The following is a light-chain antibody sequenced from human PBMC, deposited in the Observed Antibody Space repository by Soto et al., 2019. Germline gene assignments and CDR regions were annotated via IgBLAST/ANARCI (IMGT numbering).Light chain of an antibody. CDR3: QQYGSSPT. J-gene: IGKJ2*01. Sequence: EIVLTQSPGTLSLSPGERATLSCRASQSVSSSYLAWYQQKPGQAPRLLIYGASSRATGIPDRFSGSGSGTDFTLPISRLEPEDVAVYYCQQYGSSPTFGQGTKLEIK. CDR2: GAS. V-gene: IGKV3-20*01. CDR1: QSVSSSY.